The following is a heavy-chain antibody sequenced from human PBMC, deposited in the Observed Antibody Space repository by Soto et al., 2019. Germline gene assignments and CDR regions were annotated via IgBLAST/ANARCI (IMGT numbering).Heavy chain of an antibody. CDR3: ARSRRGAYSSGWYSPSGYYNYGIDV. V-gene: IGHV5-51*01. Sequence: GESLKISCKGSGYSFTTYWIGWVRQMPGKGLEWMEIIYPCDSDTKYSPSLQGQVSISADTSISTAYLQWTSLKASDTAMFYCARSRRGAYSSGWYSPSGYYNYGIDVWGQGTKVTVSS. CDR2: IYPCDSDT. CDR1: GYSFTTYW. D-gene: IGHD6-19*01. J-gene: IGHJ6*02.